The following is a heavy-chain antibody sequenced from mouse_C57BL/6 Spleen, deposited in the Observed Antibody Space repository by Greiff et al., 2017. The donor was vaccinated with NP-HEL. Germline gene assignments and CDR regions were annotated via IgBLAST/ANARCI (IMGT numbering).Heavy chain of an antibody. Sequence: DVQLVESGGGLVKPGGSLKLSCAASGFTFSDYGMHWVRQAPEKGLEWVAYISSGSSTIYYADTVKGRFTISRDNAKNTLFLQMTSLRSEDTAMYYCARGIYDGYYAWYFDVWGTGTTVTVSS. D-gene: IGHD2-3*01. CDR2: ISSGSSTI. CDR3: ARGIYDGYYAWYFDV. J-gene: IGHJ1*03. CDR1: GFTFSDYG. V-gene: IGHV5-17*01.